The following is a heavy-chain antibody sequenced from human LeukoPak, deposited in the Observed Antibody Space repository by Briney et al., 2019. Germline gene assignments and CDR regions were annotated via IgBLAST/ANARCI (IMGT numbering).Heavy chain of an antibody. CDR1: GFTFSSYA. D-gene: IGHD7-27*01. CDR3: VRDGSSWGNFDY. CDR2: ISYDGNNK. V-gene: IGHV3-30*04. Sequence: GGSLRLSCAASGFTFSSYAMHWVRQAPGKGLEWVAVISYDGNNKYYADSVEGRFTISRDNSNNTLYLQMNSLRTEDTAVYYCVRDGSSWGNFDYWGQGTLVSVSS. J-gene: IGHJ4*02.